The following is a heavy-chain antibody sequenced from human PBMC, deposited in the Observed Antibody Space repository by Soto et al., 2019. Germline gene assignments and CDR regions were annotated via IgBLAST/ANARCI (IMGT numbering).Heavy chain of an antibody. D-gene: IGHD3-3*01. V-gene: IGHV3-30*18. CDR3: AKDNDDFWSGYVGYYYYGMDV. CDR2: ISYDGSNK. Sequence: GGSLRLSCAASGFTFSSYGMHWVRQAPGKGLEWVAVISYDGSNKYYADSVKGRFTISRDNSKNTLYLQMNSLRAEDTAVYYCAKDNDDFWSGYVGYYYYGMDVWGQGTTVTVSS. J-gene: IGHJ6*02. CDR1: GFTFSSYG.